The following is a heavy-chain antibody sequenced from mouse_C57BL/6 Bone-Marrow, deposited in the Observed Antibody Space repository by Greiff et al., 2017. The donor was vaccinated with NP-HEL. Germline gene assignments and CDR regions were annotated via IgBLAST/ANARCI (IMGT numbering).Heavy chain of an antibody. D-gene: IGHD1-1*01. CDR3: ARGKVVNCAMDY. Sequence: QVQLQQSGAELVRPGASVKMSCKASGYTFTSYYMHWVKQTPRQGLEWIGAIYPGNGDTSYNQKFKGKATLTVDKSSSTAYMQLSSLTSEDSAVYFCARGKVVNCAMDYWGQGTSVTVSS. CDR1: GYTFTSYY. V-gene: IGHV1-12*01. CDR2: IYPGNGDT. J-gene: IGHJ4*01.